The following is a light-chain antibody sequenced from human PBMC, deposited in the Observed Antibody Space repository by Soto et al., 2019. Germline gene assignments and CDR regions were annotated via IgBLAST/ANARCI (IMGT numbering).Light chain of an antibody. CDR3: QHYNSYSEA. CDR2: KAS. V-gene: IGKV1-5*03. Sequence: DIQMNQSPSTLSGSVGDRVTITCRASQTISSWLAWYQQKPGKAPKLLIYKASTLKSGVPSRFSGSGSGTEFTLTISSLQPDDSATYYCQHYNSYSEAFGQGTKV. J-gene: IGKJ1*01. CDR1: QTISSW.